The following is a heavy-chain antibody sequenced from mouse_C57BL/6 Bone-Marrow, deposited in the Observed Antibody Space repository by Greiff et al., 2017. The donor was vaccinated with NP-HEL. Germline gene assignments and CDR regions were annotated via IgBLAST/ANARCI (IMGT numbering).Heavy chain of an antibody. V-gene: IGHV1-50*01. Sequence: QVQLQQPGAELVKPGASVKLSCKASGYTFTSYWMQWVKQRPGQGLEWIGEIDPSDSYTNYNQKFKGKATLTVDTSYSTADMQLSSLTSEGSAGYYSARSGYYDGSRHYYAMDYWGQGTSVTVSS. J-gene: IGHJ4*01. D-gene: IGHD1-1*01. CDR2: IDPSDSYT. CDR1: GYTFTSYW. CDR3: ARSGYYDGSRHYYAMDY.